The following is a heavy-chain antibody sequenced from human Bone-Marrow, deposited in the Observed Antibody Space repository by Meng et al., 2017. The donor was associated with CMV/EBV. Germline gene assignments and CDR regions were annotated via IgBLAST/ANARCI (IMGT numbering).Heavy chain of an antibody. J-gene: IGHJ3*02. Sequence: SGGSISSSNWWSWVRQPPGKGLEWIGEIYHSGSTNYNPSLKSRVTISVDKSKNQFSLKLSSVTAADTAVYYCARFPWELRPDDAFDIWGQGTMVTVSS. CDR1: GGSISSSNW. D-gene: IGHD1-26*01. V-gene: IGHV4-4*02. CDR3: ARFPWELRPDDAFDI. CDR2: IYHSGST.